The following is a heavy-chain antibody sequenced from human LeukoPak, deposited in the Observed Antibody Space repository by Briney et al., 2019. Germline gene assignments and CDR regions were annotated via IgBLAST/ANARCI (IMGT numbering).Heavy chain of an antibody. D-gene: IGHD5-18*01. CDR3: ARRDTAMAAFSY. Sequence: PSETLSLTCTVSGGSISSYYWSWIRQPPGKGLEWIGSIYYSGSTYYNPSLKSRVTISVDTSKNQFSLKLSSVTAADTAVYYCARRDTAMAAFSYWGQGTLVTVSS. V-gene: IGHV4-59*05. CDR2: IYYSGST. CDR1: GGSISSYY. J-gene: IGHJ4*02.